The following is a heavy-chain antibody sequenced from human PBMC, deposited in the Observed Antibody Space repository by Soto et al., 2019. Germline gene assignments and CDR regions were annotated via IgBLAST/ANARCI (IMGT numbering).Heavy chain of an antibody. CDR3: ARGGPYYYYYGMDV. V-gene: IGHV4-31*03. Sequence: SETLSLTCTVSGGSISSGGYYWSWIRQHPGKGLEWIGYIYYSGSTYYNPSLKSRVTISVDTSKNQFSLKLSSVTAADTAVYYCARGGPYYYYYGMDVWGQGTTVTVSS. CDR1: GGSISSGGYY. J-gene: IGHJ6*02. CDR2: IYYSGST. D-gene: IGHD3-10*01.